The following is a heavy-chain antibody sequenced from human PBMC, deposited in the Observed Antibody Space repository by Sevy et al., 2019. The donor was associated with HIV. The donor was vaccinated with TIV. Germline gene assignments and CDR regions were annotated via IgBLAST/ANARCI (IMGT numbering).Heavy chain of an antibody. D-gene: IGHD4-17*01. J-gene: IGHJ6*02. Sequence: GGSLRLSCAASGFTFSTYGMHWVRQAPGKGLEWVAVVSYGGNKKNYADSVRGRFTISRDNSRDTPYLQMDSLTTEDTAVYYCARDEYSDYDTYYYGMDVWGQGTTVTVSS. CDR3: ARDEYSDYDTYYYGMDV. V-gene: IGHV3-30-3*01. CDR2: VSYGGNKK. CDR1: GFTFSTYG.